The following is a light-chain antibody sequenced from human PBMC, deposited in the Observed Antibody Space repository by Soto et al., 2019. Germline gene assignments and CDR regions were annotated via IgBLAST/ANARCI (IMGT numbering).Light chain of an antibody. Sequence: VLTKAPATRPLSSETRATPPSRASQSISSTFLAWYQQRPGQATRLLIYGASTRAAGIPDRFSGSGSGTDFTLTISRLEPEDFAVYYCQQYGSSRTFGQGTRLEIK. CDR2: GAS. V-gene: IGKV3-20*01. CDR3: QQYGSSRT. CDR1: QSISSTF. J-gene: IGKJ5*01.